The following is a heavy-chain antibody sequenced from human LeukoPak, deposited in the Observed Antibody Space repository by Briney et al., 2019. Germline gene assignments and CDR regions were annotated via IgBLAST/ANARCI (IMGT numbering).Heavy chain of an antibody. CDR2: IDPKSGGS. CDR1: GYTFTSYG. Sequence: ASVKVSCKASGYTFTSYGISWVRQAPGQGLEWMGWIDPKSGGSEYAQKFQGRVTLTRDTSISTVYMELHSLRSDDTAVYYCARGTPTTVFGVITMGYFDSWGQGTLVTVSS. J-gene: IGHJ4*02. V-gene: IGHV1-2*02. CDR3: ARGTPTTVFGVITMGYFDS. D-gene: IGHD3-3*01.